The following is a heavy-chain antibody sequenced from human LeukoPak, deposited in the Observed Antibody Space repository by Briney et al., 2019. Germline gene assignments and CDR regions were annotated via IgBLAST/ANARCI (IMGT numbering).Heavy chain of an antibody. CDR3: ARGPNYYGSGSYYLDY. Sequence: PSETLSLTCTVSGGSIGSGSYYWSWIRQAPGKGLEWIGYIYDFGNTDYNPSLKSRVTISVDTSKNQFSLKLSSVTAADTAVYYCARGPNYYGSGSYYLDYWGQGTLVTVSS. D-gene: IGHD3-10*01. CDR1: GGSIGSGSYY. CDR2: IYDFGNT. V-gene: IGHV4-30-2*01. J-gene: IGHJ4*02.